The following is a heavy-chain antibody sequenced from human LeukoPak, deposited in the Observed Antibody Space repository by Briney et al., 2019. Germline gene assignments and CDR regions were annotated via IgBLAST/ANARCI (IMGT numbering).Heavy chain of an antibody. D-gene: IGHD2-2*03. CDR2: INPNSGGT. CDR1: GYTFTGYY. Sequence: ASVKVSCKASGYTFTGYYMHWVRQAPGQGLEWMGWINPNSGGTNYAQKFQGRVTMTRDTSIITAYMELSRLRSDDTAVYYCARSEVGWDAFDIWGQGTMVTVSS. J-gene: IGHJ3*02. CDR3: ARSEVGWDAFDI. V-gene: IGHV1-2*02.